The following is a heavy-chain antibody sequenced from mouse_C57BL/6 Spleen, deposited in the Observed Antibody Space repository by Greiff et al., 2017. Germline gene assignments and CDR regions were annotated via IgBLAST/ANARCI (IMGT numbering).Heavy chain of an antibody. CDR1: GYAFSSSW. CDR3: ASSLRYGPSWFAY. Sequence: QVQLKESGPELVKPGASVKISCKASGYAFSSSWMNWVKQRPGKGLEWIGRIYPGDGDTNYNGKFKGKATLTADKPSSPAYMQLSSLTSEDSAVYFCASSLRYGPSWFAYWGQGTLVTVSA. D-gene: IGHD1-1*02. J-gene: IGHJ3*01. CDR2: IYPGDGDT. V-gene: IGHV1-82*01.